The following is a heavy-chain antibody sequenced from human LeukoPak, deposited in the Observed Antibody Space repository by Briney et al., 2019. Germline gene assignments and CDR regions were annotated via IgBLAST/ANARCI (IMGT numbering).Heavy chain of an antibody. Sequence: QPGGSLRLSCAASGFTFSNYWMHWVRQAPGKGLVWVSRIMSDESSATYADSVKGRFTTSRDNSKNTLYLQMNSLRAEDTAVYYCASRAGEVVPAAISYYYYMDVWGKGTTVTISS. CDR2: IMSDESSA. V-gene: IGHV3-74*01. D-gene: IGHD2-2*01. CDR3: ASRAGEVVPAAISYYYYMDV. CDR1: GFTFSNYW. J-gene: IGHJ6*03.